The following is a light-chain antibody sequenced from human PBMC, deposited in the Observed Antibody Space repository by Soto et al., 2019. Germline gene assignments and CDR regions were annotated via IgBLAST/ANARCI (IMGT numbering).Light chain of an antibody. V-gene: IGLV1-36*01. CDR1: SSNIGNNA. J-gene: IGLJ1*01. Sequence: QSVLTQPPSVSEAPRQRVTISCSGSSSNIGNNAVNWYQQLPGKAPKLLIYYDDLLPSGVSDRFSGSKSGTSASLAISGLKSEDEDDYYCAAWDDSLNGRVLGTGTKLTVL. CDR3: AAWDDSLNGRV. CDR2: YDD.